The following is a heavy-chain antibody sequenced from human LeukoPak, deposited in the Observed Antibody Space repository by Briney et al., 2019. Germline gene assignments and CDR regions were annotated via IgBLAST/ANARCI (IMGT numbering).Heavy chain of an antibody. CDR3: ARDIIPAASGITGTSFDY. Sequence: SQPLSLTCTVSGGSISSGDYYWSWIRQPPGKGLERIGSIYYSGSTYYNPSLKSRVTISVDTSKNQFSLKLSSLTAADTAVYYCARDIIPAASGITGTSFDYWGQGTLVTVSS. V-gene: IGHV4-39*02. D-gene: IGHD1/OR15-1a*01. CDR2: IYYSGST. J-gene: IGHJ4*02. CDR1: GGSISSGDYY.